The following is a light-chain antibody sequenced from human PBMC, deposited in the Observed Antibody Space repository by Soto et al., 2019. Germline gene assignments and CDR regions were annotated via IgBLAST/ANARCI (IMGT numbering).Light chain of an antibody. CDR3: QQYNSYLVT. Sequence: DIQMTQARASLSASVGYRVTITCRASQSISGWLAWYQQKPGKAPKLLMYDASSLQSGVPSRFSGSGSGTEFTLTISSLQPDDFATYYCQQYNSYLVTFGGGTKVDIK. V-gene: IGKV1-5*01. CDR2: DAS. J-gene: IGKJ4*01. CDR1: QSISGW.